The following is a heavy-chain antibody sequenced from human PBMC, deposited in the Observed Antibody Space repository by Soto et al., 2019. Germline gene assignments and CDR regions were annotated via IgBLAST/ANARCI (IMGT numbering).Heavy chain of an antibody. CDR3: ARQRGNFASDAFDI. CDR1: GFTFRTYW. V-gene: IGHV3-74*01. CDR2: INSDGSST. Sequence: GGSLRLSCAASGFTFRTYWMHWVRQAPGKGLVWVSRINSDGSSTSYADSVKGRFTISRDNAKNTLSLQMNSLRAEDTAVYYCARQRGNFASDAFDIWGQGTMVTVSS. J-gene: IGHJ3*02. D-gene: IGHD3-10*01.